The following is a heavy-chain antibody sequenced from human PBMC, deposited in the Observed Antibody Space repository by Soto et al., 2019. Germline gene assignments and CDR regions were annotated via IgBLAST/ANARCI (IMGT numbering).Heavy chain of an antibody. CDR2: ITGSGGGT. V-gene: IGHV3-23*01. D-gene: IGHD6-13*01. CDR1: GFTFSNYA. CDR3: ATRPLTAAGFDY. Sequence: EVQLLESGGGLVQPGGSLRLSCAASGFTFSNYAMTWVRQAPGKGLEWVSVITGSGGGTSFVDSVKGRFTISKDNSKNTVYLQMNSLRAADTAVYYRATRPLTAAGFDYWGQGTLGTVSS. J-gene: IGHJ4*02.